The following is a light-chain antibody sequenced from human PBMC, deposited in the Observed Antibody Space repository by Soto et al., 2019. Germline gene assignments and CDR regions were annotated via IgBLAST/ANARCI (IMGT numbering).Light chain of an antibody. Sequence: QSALTQPRSVSGSPGQSVTISCTGTSSDVGGYNYVSWYQQHPGKAPKLMIYDVSKRPSGVPDRFSGSKSGNTASLTISGLQAEDEADYYCCSYAGSYVFGTGPKLTVL. CDR2: DVS. V-gene: IGLV2-11*01. J-gene: IGLJ1*01. CDR1: SSDVGGYNY. CDR3: CSYAGSYV.